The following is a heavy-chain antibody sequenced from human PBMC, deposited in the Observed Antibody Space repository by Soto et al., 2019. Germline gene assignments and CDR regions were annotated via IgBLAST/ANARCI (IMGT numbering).Heavy chain of an antibody. Sequence: ASVKVSCKASGYTFTSYYLHWVRQAPGQGLEWMGIINPSGGSTSYAQNFPGRVTMIRDTSTRKVYKKPCRPRYEDTAVDYCGTDSSPYYCDTSGYQALDYRSQRNLVTVSS. CDR2: INPSGGST. D-gene: IGHD3-22*01. V-gene: IGHV1-46*01. CDR3: GTDSSPYYCDTSGYQALDY. CDR1: GYTFTSYY. J-gene: IGHJ4*02.